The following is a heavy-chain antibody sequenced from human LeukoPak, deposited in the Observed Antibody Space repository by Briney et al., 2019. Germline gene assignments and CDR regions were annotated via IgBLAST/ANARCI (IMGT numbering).Heavy chain of an antibody. CDR1: GYTFTSYG. CDR3: ALSRASYYYGSEDNWFDP. Sequence: GASVKVSCKASGYTFTSYGISWVRQAPGQGLEWMGWISAYNGNTNYAQKLQGRVTMTTDTSTSTAYMELRSLRSDDTAVYYCALSRASYYYGSEDNWFDPWGQGTLVTVSS. V-gene: IGHV1-18*01. D-gene: IGHD3-10*01. CDR2: ISAYNGNT. J-gene: IGHJ5*02.